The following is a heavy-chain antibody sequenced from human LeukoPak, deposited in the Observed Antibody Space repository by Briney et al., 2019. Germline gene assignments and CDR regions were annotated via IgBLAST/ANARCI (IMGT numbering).Heavy chain of an antibody. Sequence: SETLSLTCAVYGGSFSGYYWSWIRQPPGKGLEWIGEINHSGSTNYNPSLKSRVTISVDTSKNQFSLKLSSVAAADTAVYYCARADPISGTYSPFDYWGQGTLVTVSS. CDR2: INHSGST. CDR1: GGSFSGYY. V-gene: IGHV4-34*01. D-gene: IGHD1-26*01. CDR3: ARADPISGTYSPFDY. J-gene: IGHJ4*02.